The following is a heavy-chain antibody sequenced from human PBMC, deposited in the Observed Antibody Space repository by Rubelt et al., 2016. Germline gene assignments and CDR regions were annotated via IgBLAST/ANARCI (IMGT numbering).Heavy chain of an antibody. CDR2: IYYSGTT. CDR3: ARDRGGSFTTSFDS. CDR1: GGSISSSGYY. J-gene: IGHJ4*02. D-gene: IGHD1-26*01. V-gene: IGHV4-39*07. Sequence: QLQLQESGPGLVKPSETLSLTCTVSGGSISSSGYYWGWIRQPPGKGLEWIGSIYYSGTTYYNPSLKSRVTISVDTSKNHFSRKLNSVTAADTAGYYCARDRGGSFTTSFDSWGQGTLVTVSS.